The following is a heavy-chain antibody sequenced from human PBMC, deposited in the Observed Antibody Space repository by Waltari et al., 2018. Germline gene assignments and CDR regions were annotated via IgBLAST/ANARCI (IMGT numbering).Heavy chain of an antibody. J-gene: IGHJ6*03. CDR3: ARTGGGVPAAPYYYYYMDV. V-gene: IGHV4-34*01. D-gene: IGHD6-13*01. CDR1: GGSFSGYY. CDR2: INHSGST. Sequence: QVQLQQWGAGLLKPSETLSLTCAVYGGSFSGYYWSWIRQPPGKGLEWMGEINHSGSTNYNPSLKSRVTISVDTSKNQFSLKLSSVTAADTAVYYCARTGGGVPAAPYYYYYMDVWGKGTTVTVSS.